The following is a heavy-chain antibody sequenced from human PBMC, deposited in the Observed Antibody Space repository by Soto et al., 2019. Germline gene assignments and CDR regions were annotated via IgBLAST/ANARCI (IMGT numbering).Heavy chain of an antibody. CDR1: GGTFSSYA. J-gene: IGHJ5*02. Sequence: QVQLVQSGAEVKKPGSSVKVSCKASGGTFSSYAISWVRQAPGQGLEWMGGIIPIFGTANYAQKFQGRVTITADESTSTAYMELSSLRSEDTAVYYCARDWTCSGGSCCYGNWFDPWGQGTLVTVSS. V-gene: IGHV1-69*01. CDR3: ARDWTCSGGSCCYGNWFDP. D-gene: IGHD2-15*01. CDR2: IIPIFGTA.